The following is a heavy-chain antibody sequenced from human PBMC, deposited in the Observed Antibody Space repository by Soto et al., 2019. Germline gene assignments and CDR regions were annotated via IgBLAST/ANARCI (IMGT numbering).Heavy chain of an antibody. V-gene: IGHV4-59*01. Sequence: SETLSLTCTVSGGYISSYYWSWIRQPPGKGLEWIGYIYYSGSTNYNPSLKSRVTISEDTSKNQFSLKLSSVTAADTAVYYCARRYGTTFDYWGQGTLVTVSS. CDR2: IYYSGST. J-gene: IGHJ4*02. D-gene: IGHD1-7*01. CDR1: GGYISSYY. CDR3: ARRYGTTFDY.